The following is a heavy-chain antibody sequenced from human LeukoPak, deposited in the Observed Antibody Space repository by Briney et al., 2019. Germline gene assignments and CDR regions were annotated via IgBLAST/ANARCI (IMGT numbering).Heavy chain of an antibody. Sequence: SETLSLTCTVSGGSISSNSFYWGWIRQPPGEGLEWIGSIYYSGSTYYNPSLKSRLTISVDTSKNQFSLKLISVTAADTAVYYCARSSFRAAGKGFDPWGQGTLVTVSS. V-gene: IGHV4-39*01. D-gene: IGHD6-13*01. CDR3: ARSSFRAAGKGFDP. CDR1: GGSISSNSFY. J-gene: IGHJ5*02. CDR2: IYYSGST.